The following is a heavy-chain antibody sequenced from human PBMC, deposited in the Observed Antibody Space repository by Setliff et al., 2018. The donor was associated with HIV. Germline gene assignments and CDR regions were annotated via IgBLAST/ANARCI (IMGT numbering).Heavy chain of an antibody. Sequence: KASETLSLTCAVYGGSFSAYHWSWIRQTPGKGLEWLGEINHSGSTAYNLALESRVSMSIDTSKNQFSLKLTSVTAADTAVYYCASHEGQTWFDPWGQGTLVTVSS. CDR3: ASHEGQTWFDP. V-gene: IGHV4-34*01. CDR1: GGSFSAYH. CDR2: INHSGST. J-gene: IGHJ5*02.